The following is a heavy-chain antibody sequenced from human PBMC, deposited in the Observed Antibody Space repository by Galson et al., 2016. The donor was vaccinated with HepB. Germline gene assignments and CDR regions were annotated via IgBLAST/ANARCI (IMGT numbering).Heavy chain of an antibody. D-gene: IGHD3-10*01. V-gene: IGHV3-66*01. CDR2: IYTGGTT. CDR1: EIGSHY. J-gene: IGHJ4*01. CDR3: ARSGETRSWYPKVFDH. Sequence: SLRLSCAVSEIGSHYINWIRQAPGKGLEWLSVIYTGGTTDYAAAVKGRFTISRDNSGNTVHLQMNRLRAEDTAVYYCARSGETRSWYPKVFDHWGHGTLVSVSS.